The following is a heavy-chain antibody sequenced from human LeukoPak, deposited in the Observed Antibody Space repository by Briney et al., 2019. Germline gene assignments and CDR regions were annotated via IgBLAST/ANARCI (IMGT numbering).Heavy chain of an antibody. J-gene: IGHJ4*02. D-gene: IGHD2-2*02. CDR3: ARDTNIPESETFHY. CDR1: GYTXTDFY. Sequence: ASVKVSCKASGYTXTDFYIHGVRQAPGQGPEWMGWINPNIGSTNSAQKFQGRVTMTRDTSISTAYMELSGLRSDDTAVYYCARDTNIPESETFHYWGQGTLVTVSS. CDR2: INPNIGST. V-gene: IGHV1-2*02.